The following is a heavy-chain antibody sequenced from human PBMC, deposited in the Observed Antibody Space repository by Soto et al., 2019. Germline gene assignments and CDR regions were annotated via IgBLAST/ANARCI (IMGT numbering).Heavy chain of an antibody. CDR1: GFTFSTYW. V-gene: IGHV3-7*03. CDR2: IKQDGSEK. J-gene: IGHJ4*02. Sequence: EVQLVESGGGLVQPGVSLRLSCAASGFTFSTYWMSWVRQAPRKGLEWVANIKQDGSEKYYVDSVKGRFTISRDNAKNSLYLQMNSLIAEDTAVYYCARGHSNYGFGYWGQGTLVTVSS. CDR3: ARGHSNYGFGY. D-gene: IGHD4-4*01.